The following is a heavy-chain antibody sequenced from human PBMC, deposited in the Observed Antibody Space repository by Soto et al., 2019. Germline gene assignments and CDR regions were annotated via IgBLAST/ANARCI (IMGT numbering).Heavy chain of an antibody. D-gene: IGHD3-10*01. CDR2: ISGGGDTT. Sequence: GGSVRLSCAASGFTFNNYAMTWVRQAPGKGLEWVSAISGGGDTTSYADSVKGRFTVSRDGSKNTLYLQMSSLRAEDTALYYCAKGRGGSGSLTPRVDFWGQGTLVTVSS. CDR3: AKGRGGSGSLTPRVDF. CDR1: GFTFNNYA. J-gene: IGHJ4*02. V-gene: IGHV3-23*01.